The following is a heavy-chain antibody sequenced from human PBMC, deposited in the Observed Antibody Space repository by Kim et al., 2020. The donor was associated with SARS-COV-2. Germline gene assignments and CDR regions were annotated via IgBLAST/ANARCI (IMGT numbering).Heavy chain of an antibody. J-gene: IGHJ5*02. CDR1: GGSFSGYY. V-gene: IGHV4-34*01. D-gene: IGHD3-10*01. Sequence: SETLSLTCAVYGGSFSGYYWSWIRQPPGKGLEWIGEINHSGSTNYNPSLKSRVTISVDTSKNQFSLKLSSVTAADTAVYYCARGARYYYGSGTYPPFDPWGQGTLVTVSS. CDR3: ARGARYYYGSGTYPPFDP. CDR2: INHSGST.